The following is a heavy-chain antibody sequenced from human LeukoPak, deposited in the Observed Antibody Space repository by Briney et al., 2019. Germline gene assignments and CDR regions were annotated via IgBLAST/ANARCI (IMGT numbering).Heavy chain of an antibody. CDR2: IYYSGST. Sequence: SETLSLTCTVSGGSISSYYWSWIRQPPGKALEWIGYIYYSGSTNYNPSLKSRVTISVDTSKNQFSLKLSSVTAADTAVYYCARERYTMVRGAYIRGPFDPWGQGTLVTVSS. V-gene: IGHV4-59*01. CDR1: GGSISSYY. D-gene: IGHD3-10*01. J-gene: IGHJ5*02. CDR3: ARERYTMVRGAYIRGPFDP.